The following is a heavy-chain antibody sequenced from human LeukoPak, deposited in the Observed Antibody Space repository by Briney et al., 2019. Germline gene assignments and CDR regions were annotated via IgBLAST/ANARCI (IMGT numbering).Heavy chain of an antibody. CDR2: INHSGST. CDR1: GGSFSGYY. J-gene: IGHJ4*02. Sequence: SETLSLTCAVYGGSFSGYYWGWIRQPPGKGLEWIGEINHSGSTNYNPSLKSRVTISVDTSKNQFSLKLSSVTAADTAVYYCARTQAFFWSGYSDYWGQGTLVTVSS. V-gene: IGHV4-34*01. CDR3: ARTQAFFWSGYSDY. D-gene: IGHD3-3*01.